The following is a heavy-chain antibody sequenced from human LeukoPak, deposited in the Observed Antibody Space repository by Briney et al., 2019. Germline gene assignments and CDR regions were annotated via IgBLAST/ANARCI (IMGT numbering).Heavy chain of an antibody. CDR2: ISGSGGST. J-gene: IGHJ4*02. D-gene: IGHD4-23*01. CDR3: ARHVVTPGELDY. Sequence: GGSLRLSCAASGFTFSSYAMSWVRQAPGKGLEWVSAISGSGGSTYYADSVRGRFTISRDNSKNTLYLQMNSLRAEDTAVYYCARHVVTPGELDYWGQGTLVTVSS. CDR1: GFTFSSYA. V-gene: IGHV3-23*01.